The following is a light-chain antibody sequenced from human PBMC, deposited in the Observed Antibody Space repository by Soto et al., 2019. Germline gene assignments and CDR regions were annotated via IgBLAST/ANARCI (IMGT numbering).Light chain of an antibody. V-gene: IGLV2-8*01. Sequence: QSALTQPPSASGSPGQSVTISCTGTSSDVGGYNYVSWYQQHPGKAPKLMIYEVSKRPSGVPDRFSGSKSGNTASLTDSGLLAEDEADYYCSSYAGSNNFVVFGGGTKVTVL. CDR2: EVS. CDR1: SSDVGGYNY. CDR3: SSYAGSNNFVV. J-gene: IGLJ2*01.